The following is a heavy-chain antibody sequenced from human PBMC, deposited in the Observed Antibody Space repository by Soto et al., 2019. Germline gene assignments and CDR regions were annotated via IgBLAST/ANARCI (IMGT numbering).Heavy chain of an antibody. Sequence: GGSLRLSCAGSGFSFSEYAMHWVRQAPGKGLDWVAVVSYEGSKQYYADSVRGRFTISRDNSKNELYLQMDSLRPEDTAVYYCARGALLLPAAPIDYWGQGTLVTVSS. CDR2: VSYEGSKQ. CDR3: ARGALLLPAAPIDY. D-gene: IGHD2-2*01. CDR1: GFSFSEYA. V-gene: IGHV3-30-3*01. J-gene: IGHJ4*02.